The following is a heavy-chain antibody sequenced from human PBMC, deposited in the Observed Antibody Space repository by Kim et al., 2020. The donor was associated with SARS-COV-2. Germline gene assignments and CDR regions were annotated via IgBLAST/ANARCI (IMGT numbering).Heavy chain of an antibody. V-gene: IGHV4-39*01. CDR2: IYYTGTT. CDR1: GGSISSSDYY. Sequence: SETLSLTCTVSGGSISSSDYYWGWIRQPPGKGLEWIGSIYYTGTTYYNPSLKSRVTISADTSKNQFSLKLSSVTDATVYYCARHGCNCGVCYFDPWGQGT. CDR3: ARHGCNCGVCYFDP. J-gene: IGHJ5*02. D-gene: IGHD2-8*02.